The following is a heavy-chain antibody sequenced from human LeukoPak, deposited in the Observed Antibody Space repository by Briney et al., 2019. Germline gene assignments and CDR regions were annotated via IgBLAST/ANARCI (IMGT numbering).Heavy chain of an antibody. J-gene: IGHJ6*03. V-gene: IGHV3-21*01. Sequence: PGGSLRLSCAASGFTFSSYSMNWVRQAPGKGLEWVSFISSSSSYIYYADSLKGRFTISRDNAKNSLYLQMNSLRAEDTAVYYCAREGRDYYAYYYMDVWGKGTTVTVSS. CDR3: AREGRDYYAYYYMDV. D-gene: IGHD3-10*01. CDR2: ISSSSSYI. CDR1: GFTFSSYS.